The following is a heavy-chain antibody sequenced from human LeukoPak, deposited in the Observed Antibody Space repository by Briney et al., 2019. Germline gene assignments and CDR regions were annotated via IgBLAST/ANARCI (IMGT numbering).Heavy chain of an antibody. CDR1: GFTFSRYA. J-gene: IGHJ4*02. Sequence: GGSLRLSCAASGFTFSRYAMHWVRQAPGKGQEWVAVISYHGSNQYYADSMKGRFTISRDNSKSTLSLQMNSLRPEDTAVYYCASDPFDSSGYYPLDYWGQGTLVTVSS. D-gene: IGHD3-22*01. CDR2: ISYHGSNQ. V-gene: IGHV3-30-3*01. CDR3: ASDPFDSSGYYPLDY.